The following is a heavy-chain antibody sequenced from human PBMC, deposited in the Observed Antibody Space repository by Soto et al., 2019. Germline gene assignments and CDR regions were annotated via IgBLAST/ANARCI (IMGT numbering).Heavy chain of an antibody. Sequence: GASVKVSCKASGGTFSSYAISWVRQAPGQGLEWMGGIIPIFGTANYAQKFQGRVTITADKSTSTAYMELSSLRSEDTAVYYCARRPYYYGPSDSVARDIGGQKTTV. CDR1: GGTFSSYA. CDR2: IIPIFGTA. V-gene: IGHV1-69*06. CDR3: ARRPYYYGPSDSVARDI. J-gene: IGHJ6*02. D-gene: IGHD3-10*01.